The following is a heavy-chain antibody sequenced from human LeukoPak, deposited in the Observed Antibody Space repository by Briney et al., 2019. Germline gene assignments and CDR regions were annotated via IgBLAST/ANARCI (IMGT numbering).Heavy chain of an antibody. D-gene: IGHD3-9*01. CDR2: IYYSGST. V-gene: IGHV4-59*08. CDR1: GGSISSYY. J-gene: IGHJ4*02. Sequence: SETLSLTCTVSGGSISSYYWSWIRQPPGKGLEWIGYIYYSGSTNYNPSLKSRVTISVDTSKNQFSLKLSSVTAADTAVYYCARRHDILTGYFDYWGQGTLVTVSS. CDR3: ARRHDILTGYFDY.